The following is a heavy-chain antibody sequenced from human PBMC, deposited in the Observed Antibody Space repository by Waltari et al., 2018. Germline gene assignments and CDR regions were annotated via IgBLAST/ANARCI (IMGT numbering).Heavy chain of an antibody. CDR2: IYYSGST. CDR3: ARGKGGSFPPYYYYGMDV. CDR1: GGSISSYY. D-gene: IGHD1-26*01. Sequence: QVQLQESGPGLVKPSETLSLTCTVSGGSISSYYWSWIRQPPGKGLAWIGYIYYSGSTNYNPSLKSRVTISVDTAKNQFSLKLSSVTAADTAVYYCARGKGGSFPPYYYYGMDVWGQGTTVTVSS. V-gene: IGHV4-59*01. J-gene: IGHJ6*02.